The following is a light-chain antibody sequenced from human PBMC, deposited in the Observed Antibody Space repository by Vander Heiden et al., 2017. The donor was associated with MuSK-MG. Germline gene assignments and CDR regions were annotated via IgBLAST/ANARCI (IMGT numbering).Light chain of an antibody. J-gene: IGKJ4*01. CDR1: QSISIS. V-gene: IGKV3-11*01. CDR2: DAS. Sequence: EIVLTQSPATLSLSPGQRATLSCRASQSISISLAWYQQKPGQAPRLLIFDASNRATGTPARFSGSGSGTDFTLTISSLEPEDFAVYYCQHRSSWPPTFGGGTKVXIK. CDR3: QHRSSWPPT.